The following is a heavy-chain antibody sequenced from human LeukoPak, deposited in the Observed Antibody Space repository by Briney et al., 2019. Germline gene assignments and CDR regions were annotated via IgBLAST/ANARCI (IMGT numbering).Heavy chain of an antibody. CDR2: INPKRGGT. CDR3: ALLWFGELWTKDY. CDR1: GYSFTDYY. J-gene: IGHJ4*02. Sequence: ASVKVSCKASGYSFTDYYMHWVRRAPGQGLEWMGRINPKRGGTNYAQKFQGRVTLTRDTSISTAHMELSRLTSDDTTVYYCALLWFGELWTKDYWGQGTLVTVSS. V-gene: IGHV1-2*06. D-gene: IGHD3-10*01.